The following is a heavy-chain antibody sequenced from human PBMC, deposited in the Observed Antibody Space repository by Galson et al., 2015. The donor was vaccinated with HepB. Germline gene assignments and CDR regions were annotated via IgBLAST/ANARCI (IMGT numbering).Heavy chain of an antibody. CDR3: ARGRSWGHFDL. D-gene: IGHD3-16*01. CDR1: GFTFSTYW. CDR2: IKTDGSIT. J-gene: IGHJ2*01. V-gene: IGHV3-74*01. Sequence: SLRLSCAASGFTFSTYWMHWVRQAPGKEMAWVSRIKTDGSITNYADSVKGRFTISRDSAKNTLYLQMSSLRAEDTAVYYCARGRSWGHFDLWGRGTLVTVSS.